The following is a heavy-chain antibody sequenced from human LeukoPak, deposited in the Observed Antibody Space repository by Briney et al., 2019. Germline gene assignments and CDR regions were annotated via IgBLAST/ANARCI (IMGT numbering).Heavy chain of an antibody. V-gene: IGHV3-23*01. Sequence: GGSLRLSCAASGFTFSSYPMSWVRRAPGKGLEWVSTISGSGGSTYYADSVKGRFTISRDNSKNTLYLQMNSLRAEDTAVYFCAKTLLPTTVANFDYWGQGTLVTVSP. CDR2: ISGSGGST. CDR1: GFTFSSYP. J-gene: IGHJ4*02. D-gene: IGHD4-11*01. CDR3: AKTLLPTTVANFDY.